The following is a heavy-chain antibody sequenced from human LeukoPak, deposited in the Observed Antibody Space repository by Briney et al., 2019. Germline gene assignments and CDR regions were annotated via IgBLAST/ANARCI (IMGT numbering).Heavy chain of an antibody. D-gene: IGHD6-19*01. CDR3: AREDSSYYYYYYYMDV. J-gene: IGHJ6*03. CDR2: IYYSGST. V-gene: IGHV4-39*07. Sequence: SETLSLTCTVSGGSISSSSYYWGWIRQPSGKGLEWIGSIYYSGSTYYNPSLKSRVTISVDTSKNQFSLKLSSVTAADTAVYYCAREDSSYYYYYYYMDVWGKGTTVTVSS. CDR1: GGSISSSSYY.